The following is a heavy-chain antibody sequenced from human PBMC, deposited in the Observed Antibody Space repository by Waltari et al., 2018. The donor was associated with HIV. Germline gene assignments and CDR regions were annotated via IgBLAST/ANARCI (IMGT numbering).Heavy chain of an antibody. J-gene: IGHJ4*02. Sequence: QVQLVDSGGGVVQPGRYLRPSCAAAGFPFSNFPMHWVRQAPGKGLEWVAVIWYDGDNKYYADSVKGRFTISRDNSKNTLYLQMNSLRVEDTAVYYCARGGYYYDISGYYHYWGQGTLVTVSS. CDR1: GFPFSNFP. CDR3: ARGGYYYDISGYYHY. V-gene: IGHV3-33*01. CDR2: IWYDGDNK. D-gene: IGHD3-22*01.